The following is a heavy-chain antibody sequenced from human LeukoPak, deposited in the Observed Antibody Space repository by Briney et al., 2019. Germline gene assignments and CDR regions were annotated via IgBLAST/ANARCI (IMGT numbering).Heavy chain of an antibody. Sequence: GGSLRLSCGASGFTFSDYSMNWVRQAPGKGLAWVASITSAGGYTYYADSVKGRFTISRDNAQNSLVLQMNSLRAEDTAVYFCATSGGFVLPNAITGNWYMDVWGRGTSVTVSS. CDR2: ITSAGGYT. V-gene: IGHV3-21*01. D-gene: IGHD2-2*01. CDR1: GFTFSDYS. CDR3: ATSGGFVLPNAITGNWYMDV. J-gene: IGHJ6*03.